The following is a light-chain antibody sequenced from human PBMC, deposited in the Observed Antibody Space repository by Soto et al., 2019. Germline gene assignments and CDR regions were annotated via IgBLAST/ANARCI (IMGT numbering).Light chain of an antibody. CDR1: QSVNSDY. V-gene: IGKV3-20*01. Sequence: EIVLTQSPGTLSLSPGERATLSCRASQSVNSDYLAWYQQRPGQAPRPLIYGTFNRPTGIPDRFSGTRSGTDFTLTIGMLEPEDGAVYYCQHYGSSPSFTVGPGTKVDIK. CDR2: GTF. J-gene: IGKJ3*01. CDR3: QHYGSSPSFT.